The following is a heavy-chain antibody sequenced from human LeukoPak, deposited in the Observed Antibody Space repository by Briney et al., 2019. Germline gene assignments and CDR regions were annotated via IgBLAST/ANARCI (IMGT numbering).Heavy chain of an antibody. CDR1: GGSISSGGYY. J-gene: IGHJ6*02. CDR3: ARGPMSPSSGWWAIGGDV. V-gene: IGHV4-31*11. Sequence: SETLSLTCAVSGGSISSGGYYWSWIRQHPGKGLEWIGYIYYSGSTYYNPSLKSRVTISVDTSKNQFSLKLSSVTAADTAVYYCARGPMSPSSGWWAIGGDVWGQGTTVTVSS. CDR2: IYYSGST. D-gene: IGHD6-19*01.